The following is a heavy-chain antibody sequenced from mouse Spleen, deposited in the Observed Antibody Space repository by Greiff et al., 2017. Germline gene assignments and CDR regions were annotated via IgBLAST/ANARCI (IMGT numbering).Heavy chain of an antibody. CDR2: IDPSDSYT. D-gene: IGHD1-1*01. CDR3: ARWYYDGSYDY. V-gene: IGHV1-59*01. CDR1: GYTFTSYW. Sequence: QVHVKQPGAELVRPGTSVKLSCKASGYTFTSYWMHWVKQRPGQGLEWIGVIDPSDSYTNYNQKFKGKATLTVDTSSSTAYMQLSSLTSEDSAVYYCARWYYDGSYDYWGQGTTLTVSS. J-gene: IGHJ2*01.